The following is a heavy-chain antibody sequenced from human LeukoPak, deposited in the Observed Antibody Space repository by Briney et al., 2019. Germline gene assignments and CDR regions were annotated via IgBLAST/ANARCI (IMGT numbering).Heavy chain of an antibody. V-gene: IGHV1-69*02. Sequence: GASVKVSCKASGGTFSSYTISWVRQAPGQGLEWMGRIIPILGIANYAQKFQGRVTITADKSTSTAYMELSSLRSEDTAVYYCATRGILIVGATTLFDYGGQGTLVTVSS. D-gene: IGHD1-26*01. J-gene: IGHJ4*02. CDR1: GGTFSSYT. CDR2: IIPILGIA. CDR3: ATRGILIVGATTLFDY.